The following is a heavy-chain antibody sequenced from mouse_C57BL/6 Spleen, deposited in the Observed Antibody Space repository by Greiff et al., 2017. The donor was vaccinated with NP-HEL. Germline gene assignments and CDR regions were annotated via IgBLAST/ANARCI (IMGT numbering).Heavy chain of an antibody. D-gene: IGHD1-1*01. CDR1: GFSLTSYG. J-gene: IGHJ1*03. Sequence: VQRVESGPGLVQPSQSLSITCTVSGFSLTSYGVHWVRQSPGKGLEWLGVIWSGGSTDYNAAFISRLSISKDNSKSQVFFKMNSLQADDTAIYYCARKDYYGSSYGYFDVWGTGTTVTVSS. CDR3: ARKDYYGSSYGYFDV. V-gene: IGHV2-2*01. CDR2: IWSGGST.